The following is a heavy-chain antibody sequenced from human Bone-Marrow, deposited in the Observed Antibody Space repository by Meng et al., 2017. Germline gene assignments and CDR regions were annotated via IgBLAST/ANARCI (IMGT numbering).Heavy chain of an antibody. V-gene: IGHV1-2*06. CDR1: GYTFTGYY. CDR3: ARVLYYYDSSGYLNDY. Sequence: VQLVHAGAEVKKPGASVKVSCKASGYTFTGYYMHWVRQAPGQGLEWMGRINPNSGGTNYAQKFQGRVTMTRDTSISTAYMELSRLRSDDTAVYYCARVLYYYDSSGYLNDYWGQGTLVTVSS. CDR2: INPNSGGT. J-gene: IGHJ4*02. D-gene: IGHD3-22*01.